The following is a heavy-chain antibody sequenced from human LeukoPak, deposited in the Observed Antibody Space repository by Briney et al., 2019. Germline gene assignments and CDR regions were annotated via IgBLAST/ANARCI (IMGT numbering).Heavy chain of an antibody. D-gene: IGHD6-13*01. CDR3: VREGSSWYYYYMDV. V-gene: IGHV4-34*01. J-gene: IGHJ6*03. CDR1: GGSFSGYY. Sequence: SETLSLTCAVYGGSFSGYYWSWIRQPPGKGLEWIGEINHSGSTNYNPSLKSRVTISVDTSKNQFSLKLSSVTAADTAVYYCVREGSSWYYYYMDVWGKGTTVTVSS. CDR2: INHSGST.